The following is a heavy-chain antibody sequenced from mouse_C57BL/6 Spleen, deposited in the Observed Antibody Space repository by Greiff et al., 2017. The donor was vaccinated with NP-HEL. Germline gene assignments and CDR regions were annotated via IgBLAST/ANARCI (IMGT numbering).Heavy chain of an antibody. J-gene: IGHJ3*01. D-gene: IGHD1-1*01. CDR1: GYTFTSYW. V-gene: IGHV1-64*01. CDR3: ARGYGSSWSFAY. Sequence: VKLQQPGAELVKPGASVKLSCKASGYTFTSYWMHWVKQRPGQGLEWIGMIHPNSGSTNYNEKFKSKATLTVDKSSSTAYMQLSSLTSEDSAVYYCARGYGSSWSFAYWGQGTLVTVSA. CDR2: IHPNSGST.